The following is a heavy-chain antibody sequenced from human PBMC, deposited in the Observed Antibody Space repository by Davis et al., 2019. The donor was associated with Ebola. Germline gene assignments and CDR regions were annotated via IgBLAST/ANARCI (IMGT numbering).Heavy chain of an antibody. CDR3: ARHQREDYDFWSGYYTSYYFDY. Sequence: PSETLSLTCTVSGGSISSYYWSWIRQPPGKGLEWIGYIYYSGSTNYNPSLKSRVTISVDTSKNQFSLKLSSVTAADTAVYYCARHQREDYDFWSGYYTSYYFDYWGQGTLVTVSS. J-gene: IGHJ4*02. CDR2: IYYSGST. V-gene: IGHV4-59*08. D-gene: IGHD3-3*01. CDR1: GGSISSYY.